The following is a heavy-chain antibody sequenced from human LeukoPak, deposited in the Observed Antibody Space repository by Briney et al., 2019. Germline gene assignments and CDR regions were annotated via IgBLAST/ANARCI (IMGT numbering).Heavy chain of an antibody. V-gene: IGHV3-9*01. CDR3: AKATYSTSPGYYFDY. D-gene: IGHD2-2*01. CDR1: GFTFDDYA. Sequence: PGRSPRLSCAASGFTFDDYAMHWVRQAPGQGLEWVSSISWNSGSIAYADSVKGRFTISRDNAKNSLYLQMNSLRAEDSAFYYCAKATYSTSPGYYFDYWGQGNLVTVSS. J-gene: IGHJ4*02. CDR2: ISWNSGSI.